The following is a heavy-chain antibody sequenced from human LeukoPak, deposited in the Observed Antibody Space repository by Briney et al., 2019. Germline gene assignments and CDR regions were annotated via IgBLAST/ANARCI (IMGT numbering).Heavy chain of an antibody. J-gene: IGHJ4*02. CDR1: GFAFTNCA. Sequence: GGSLRLSCAASGFAFTNCAMTWVRQAPGKGLEYVSGIGGGGGGTYYADSVKGRFTISGDNSKNTLFLQMNSLRAEDTAIYYCVKSVGYSYGALDSWGQGTLVTVSS. CDR3: VKSVGYSYGALDS. V-gene: IGHV3-23*01. D-gene: IGHD5-18*01. CDR2: IGGGGGGT.